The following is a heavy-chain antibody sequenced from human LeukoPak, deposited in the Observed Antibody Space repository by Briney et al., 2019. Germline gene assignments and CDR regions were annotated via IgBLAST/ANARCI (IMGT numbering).Heavy chain of an antibody. CDR2: INPSGCTP. D-gene: IGHD5-18*01. Sequence: ASVQVSCKASRYTFSSFYIHWVRQAPGQGLAGMGIINPSGCTPAYAQQFRGRVTKTRDTYTSTVYMDLSSLKSEDTAVYYCARDAAHHLTSVDTPLAYYFDYWGQGTLVTVSS. V-gene: IGHV1-46*01. CDR1: RYTFSSFY. J-gene: IGHJ4*02. CDR3: ARDAAHHLTSVDTPLAYYFDY.